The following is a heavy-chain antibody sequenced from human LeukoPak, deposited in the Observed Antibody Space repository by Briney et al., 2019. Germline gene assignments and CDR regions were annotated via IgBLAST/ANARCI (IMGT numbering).Heavy chain of an antibody. Sequence: SVKVSCKASGFTFTSSAMQWVRQARGQRLEWIGWIVVGSGNTNYAQKFQERVTITRDMSTSTAYMELSSLRYEDTAAYYCARGTPSGWYGTAYWGQGTLVTVSS. V-gene: IGHV1-58*02. D-gene: IGHD6-19*01. J-gene: IGHJ4*02. CDR2: IVVGSGNT. CDR3: ARGTPSGWYGTAY. CDR1: GFTFTSSA.